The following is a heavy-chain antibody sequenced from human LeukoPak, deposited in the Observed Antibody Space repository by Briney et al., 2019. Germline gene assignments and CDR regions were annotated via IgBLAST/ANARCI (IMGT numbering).Heavy chain of an antibody. CDR1: GFTVSSNY. CDR2: IYSGGST. CDR3: ARVTKNTSYGMDV. D-gene: IGHD5-18*01. J-gene: IGHJ6*02. Sequence: GGSLRLSCAASGFTVSSNYMSWVRQAPGKGLEWVSVIYSGGSTYYADSVKGRFTISRDNSKNTLYLQMNSLIAEDTAVYYCARVTKNTSYGMDVWGQGTTVTVSS. V-gene: IGHV3-66*02.